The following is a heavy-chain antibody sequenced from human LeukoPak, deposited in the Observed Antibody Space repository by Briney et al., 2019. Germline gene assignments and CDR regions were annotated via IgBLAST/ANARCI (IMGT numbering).Heavy chain of an antibody. Sequence: SETLSLTCTVSGGSISRGGYYWSWIRQHPGKGLEWIGYIYYSGSTYYNPSLKSRVTISVDTSKNQFSLKLSSVTAADTAVYYCARENYYDSSGYPKYNWFDPWGQGTLVTVSS. CDR1: GGSISRGGYY. CDR2: IYYSGST. V-gene: IGHV4-31*03. D-gene: IGHD3-22*01. CDR3: ARENYYDSSGYPKYNWFDP. J-gene: IGHJ5*02.